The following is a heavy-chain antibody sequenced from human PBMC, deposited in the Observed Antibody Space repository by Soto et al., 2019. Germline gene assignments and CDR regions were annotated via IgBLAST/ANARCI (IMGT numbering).Heavy chain of an antibody. CDR2: FDPEVDET. J-gene: IGHJ4*02. CDR3: ATHLSDANFDH. CDR1: GYTLPELC. Sequence: QVHLVQSGADVKKPGASVKVSCKVSGYTLPELCIHWVRQTPGKGLEWMGGFDPEVDETIYPQKFQDRVTMTEDTSSDTAYMELSSLTSEDTAMYYCATHLSDANFDHWGQGTLVTVSS. V-gene: IGHV1-24*01. D-gene: IGHD2-2*01.